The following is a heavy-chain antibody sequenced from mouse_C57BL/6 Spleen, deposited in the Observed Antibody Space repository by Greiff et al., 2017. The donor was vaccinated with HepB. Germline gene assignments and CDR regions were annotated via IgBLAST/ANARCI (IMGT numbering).Heavy chain of an antibody. CDR3: ARQQLRLRSFAY. CDR1: GFTFSDYG. V-gene: IGHV5-17*01. Sequence: EVQVVESGGGLVKPGGSLKLSCAASGFTFSDYGMHWVRQAPGKGLEWVAYISSGSSTIYYADTVKGRFTISRDNAKNTLFLQMTSLRSEDTAMYYCARQQLRLRSFAYWGQGTLVTVSA. J-gene: IGHJ3*01. CDR2: ISSGSSTI. D-gene: IGHD3-2*02.